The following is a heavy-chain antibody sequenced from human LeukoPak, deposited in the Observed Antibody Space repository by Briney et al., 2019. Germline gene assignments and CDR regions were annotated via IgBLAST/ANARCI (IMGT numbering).Heavy chain of an antibody. Sequence: PSETLSLTCTVSGGSISSYYWSWSRQPPGEGLWRIGCIHFSGRATYNPSLTRRVTISVETSTKHYSLERSSVTAAGTPVYPAARDYGSRYNWFDPWGQGTLVTVSS. CDR1: GGSISSYY. J-gene: IGHJ5*02. V-gene: IGHV4-59*13. CDR2: IHFSGRA. D-gene: IGHD3-10*01. CDR3: ARDYGSRYNWFDP.